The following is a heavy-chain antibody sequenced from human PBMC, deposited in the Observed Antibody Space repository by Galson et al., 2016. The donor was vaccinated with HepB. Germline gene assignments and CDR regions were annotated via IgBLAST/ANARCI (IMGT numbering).Heavy chain of an antibody. V-gene: IGHV3-23*01. CDR2: INNGAATT. CDR1: GFFFSGRA. D-gene: IGHD4/OR15-4a*01. Sequence: SLRLSCAASGFFFSGRAMSWVRQAPGKGLEWVSGINNGAATTGYAASVKGRFTISRDNSKNPLYLQMNSLRTEDTAVYYCARDDYSGGRGSPDYWGQGTLVTVSS. J-gene: IGHJ4*02. CDR3: ARDDYSGGRGSPDY.